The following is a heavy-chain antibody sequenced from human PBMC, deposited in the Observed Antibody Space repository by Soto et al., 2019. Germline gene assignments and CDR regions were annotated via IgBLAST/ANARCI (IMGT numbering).Heavy chain of an antibody. J-gene: IGHJ4*02. D-gene: IGHD5-18*01. CDR3: ARGYSYGPPTDY. Sequence: GASVKVSCKASGGTFSSYAISWVRQAPGQGLEWMGGIIPIFGTANYAQKFQGRVTITADESTSTAYMELSSLRSEDTAVYYCARGYSYGPPTDYWSQGTLVTVSS. CDR2: IIPIFGTA. V-gene: IGHV1-69*13. CDR1: GGTFSSYA.